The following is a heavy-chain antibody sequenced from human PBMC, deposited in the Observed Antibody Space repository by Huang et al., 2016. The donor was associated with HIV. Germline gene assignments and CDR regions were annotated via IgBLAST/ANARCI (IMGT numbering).Heavy chain of an antibody. J-gene: IGHJ3*01. Sequence: EVQLVQSGAEMKRPGESLKISCKVSGYSFTGQWIGWVRQMPGKGTAWIGILYPGNVEVKYRPSFQSQVTITADNCISNAYLQWKSLKVSDTAMYFCASPPTYSDDGGYYIDPFGVWGQVTMVTV. CDR3: ASPPTYSDDGGYYIDPFGV. V-gene: IGHV5-51*03. CDR2: LYPGNVEV. CDR1: GYSFTGQW. D-gene: IGHD2-21*02.